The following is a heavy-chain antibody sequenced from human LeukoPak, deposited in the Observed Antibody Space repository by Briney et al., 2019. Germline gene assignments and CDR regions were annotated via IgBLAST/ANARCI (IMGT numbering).Heavy chain of an antibody. V-gene: IGHV4-59*08. CDR3: ARGHYDLAP. D-gene: IGHD3/OR15-3a*01. CDR1: GGSFSDHY. Sequence: PSETLSLTCSVSGGSFSDHYWSWIRQPPGKGLEWIAYIYYNEAPNYNPSLNARVTISLDMSKNQFSLRLTSVTAADTAVYYCARGHYDLAPWGQGSLVTVSS. CDR2: IYYNEAP. J-gene: IGHJ5*02.